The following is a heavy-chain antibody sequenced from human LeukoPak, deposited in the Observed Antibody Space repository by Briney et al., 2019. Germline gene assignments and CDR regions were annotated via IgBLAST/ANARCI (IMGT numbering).Heavy chain of an antibody. Sequence: GGSLRLSCAASGFTFSSYGMHWVRQAPGKGLEWVAFIRYDGSNKYYADSVKGRFTISRDNSKNTLYLQMNSLRAEDTAVYYCAKSVHSAMVTGYFDYWGQGTLVTVSS. CDR3: AKSVHSAMVTGYFDY. D-gene: IGHD5-18*01. V-gene: IGHV3-30*02. J-gene: IGHJ4*02. CDR1: GFTFSSYG. CDR2: IRYDGSNK.